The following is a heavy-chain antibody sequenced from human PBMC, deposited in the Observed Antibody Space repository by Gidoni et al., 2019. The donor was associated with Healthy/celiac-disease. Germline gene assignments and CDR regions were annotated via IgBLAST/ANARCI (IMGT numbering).Heavy chain of an antibody. Sequence: QVQLQESGPGLVKPSQTLSLTCTVSGGSISSGGYYWSWIRQHPGKGLEWIGYIYYSGSTYYNPSLKSRVTISVDTSKNQFSLKLSSVTAADTAVYYCARDSGSGSGYYYGMDVWGQGTTVTVSS. V-gene: IGHV4-31*03. CDR1: GGSISSGGYY. CDR2: IYYSGST. CDR3: ARDSGSGSGYYYGMDV. J-gene: IGHJ6*02. D-gene: IGHD3-10*01.